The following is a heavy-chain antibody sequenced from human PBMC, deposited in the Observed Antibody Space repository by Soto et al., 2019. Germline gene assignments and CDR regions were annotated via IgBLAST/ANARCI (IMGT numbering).Heavy chain of an antibody. CDR3: AKDFGIGWYYFDY. D-gene: IGHD6-19*01. CDR2: ISWKGDDR. CDR1: GFSFGGNA. Sequence: SLRLSCAGSGFSFGGNAMHWVRQAPGKGLEWVAGISWKGDDRVYADSVKGRFTISRDNAKNSLYLQMNSLRPEDTALYYCAKDFGIGWYYFDYSGPGPLVPLSS. J-gene: IGHJ4*02. V-gene: IGHV3-9*01.